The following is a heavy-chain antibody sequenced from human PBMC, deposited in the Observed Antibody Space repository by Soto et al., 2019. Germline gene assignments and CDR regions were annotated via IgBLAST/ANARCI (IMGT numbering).Heavy chain of an antibody. CDR1: GGCFSGYY. CDR3: ATGGWYHSF. J-gene: IGHJ4*02. V-gene: IGHV4-34*01. D-gene: IGHD6-19*01. Sequence: SETLSLTCAVYGGCFSGYYWSWIRQPPGKGLEWIGEINPSGRTSYTPSLKSRVTISVDTSKNHFSLNLTSVTAADTAVYYCATGGWYHSFWGRGTLVTVSS. CDR2: INPSGRT.